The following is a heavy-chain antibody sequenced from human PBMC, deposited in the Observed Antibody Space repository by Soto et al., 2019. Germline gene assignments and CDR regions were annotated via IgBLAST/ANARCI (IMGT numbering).Heavy chain of an antibody. Sequence: QITLKESGPTLVKPTQTLTLTCTFSGFSLSTSGVGVGWIRQPPGKALEWLALIYWDDDKRYSPSLKSRLTNTQDTSKNQVVLTMTNMDPVDTATYYCARTYYDFWSGYYSGIFDYWGQGTLVTVSS. J-gene: IGHJ4*02. CDR2: IYWDDDK. CDR3: ARTYYDFWSGYYSGIFDY. D-gene: IGHD3-3*01. V-gene: IGHV2-5*02. CDR1: GFSLSTSGVG.